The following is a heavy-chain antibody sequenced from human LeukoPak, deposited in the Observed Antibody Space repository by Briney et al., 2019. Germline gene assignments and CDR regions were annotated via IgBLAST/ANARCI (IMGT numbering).Heavy chain of an antibody. V-gene: IGHV3-48*01. CDR3: ARDREQLVGLIDY. CDR2: ISSTGSTI. CDR1: GFTFSSYS. J-gene: IGHJ4*02. D-gene: IGHD6-6*01. Sequence: GGSLRLSCAASGFTFSSYSINWVRQAPGKGLEWVSYISSTGSTIFYADSVKGRFTISRDNARNSLYLQMNSLRAEDTAVYYCARDREQLVGLIDYWGQGTLVTVSS.